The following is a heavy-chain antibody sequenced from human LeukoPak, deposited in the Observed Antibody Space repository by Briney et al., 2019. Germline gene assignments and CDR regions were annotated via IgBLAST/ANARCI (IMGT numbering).Heavy chain of an antibody. D-gene: IGHD6-13*01. CDR3: ARGLRRIAGHHDAFDI. Sequence: PGGSLRLSCAASGFTFSSYSMNWVRQAPGKGLEWVSSISSSSSYIYYADSVKGRLTIYRDNDKNSLYLQMNSLRAEDTAVYYCARGLRRIAGHHDAFDIWGQGTMVTVSS. CDR1: GFTFSSYS. CDR2: ISSSSSYI. V-gene: IGHV3-21*01. J-gene: IGHJ3*02.